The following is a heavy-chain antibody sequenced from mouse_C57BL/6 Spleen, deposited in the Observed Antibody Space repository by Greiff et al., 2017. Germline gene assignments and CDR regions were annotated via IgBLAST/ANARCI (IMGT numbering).Heavy chain of an antibody. J-gene: IGHJ4*01. D-gene: IGHD2-5*01. Sequence: VQLQESGPELVKPGASVKISCKASGYAFSSSWMNWVKQRPGKGLEWIGRIYPGDGDTNYNGKFKGKATLTADKSSSTAYMQLSSLTSEDSAVYFCARWDSNYPMDYWGQGTSATVSS. CDR1: GYAFSSSW. CDR3: ARWDSNYPMDY. V-gene: IGHV1-82*01. CDR2: IYPGDGDT.